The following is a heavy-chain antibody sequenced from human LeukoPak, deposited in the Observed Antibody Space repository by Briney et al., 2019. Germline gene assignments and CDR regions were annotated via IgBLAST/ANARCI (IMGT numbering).Heavy chain of an antibody. Sequence: ASVKVSCTASGYTFTGYYMHWVRQAPGLGLEWMGWINPNSGGTNYAQKFQGRVTMTRDTSISTAYMELSRLRSDDTAVYYCARGLTIFGVVTHYNWFDPWGQGTLVTVSS. CDR2: INPNSGGT. J-gene: IGHJ5*02. D-gene: IGHD3-3*01. CDR1: GYTFTGYY. CDR3: ARGLTIFGVVTHYNWFDP. V-gene: IGHV1-2*02.